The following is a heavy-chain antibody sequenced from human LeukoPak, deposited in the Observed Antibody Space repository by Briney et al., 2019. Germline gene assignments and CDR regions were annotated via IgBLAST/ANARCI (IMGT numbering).Heavy chain of an antibody. V-gene: IGHV4-39*01. CDR2: IYDTGNT. J-gene: IGHJ6*03. CDR3: ASHTYNDFWSGPQPLMDV. D-gene: IGHD3-3*01. Sequence: SETLSLTCTVSGGSISSSSYYWGWIRQPPGKWLEWIGSIYDTGNTHYNPSLKTRVTISVDTSKSQFSLKLNSVTAADTAVYYCASHTYNDFWSGPQPLMDVWGKGTTVTVSS. CDR1: GGSISSSSYY.